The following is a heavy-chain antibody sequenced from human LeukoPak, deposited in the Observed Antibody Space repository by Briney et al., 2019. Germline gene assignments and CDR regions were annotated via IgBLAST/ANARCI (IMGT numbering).Heavy chain of an antibody. CDR1: GGSISTYF. CDR3: ARRKSSGTYPLDY. D-gene: IGHD1-26*01. CDR2: IYFSGST. Sequence: SETLSLTCTVSGGSISTYFWSWIRQPPGKGLEWIGHIYFSGSTNYNPSLKSRVTISVDTSKNQFSLKLSSETAADTAVYYCARRKSSGTYPLDYWGQGTLVTVSS. V-gene: IGHV4-59*08. J-gene: IGHJ4*02.